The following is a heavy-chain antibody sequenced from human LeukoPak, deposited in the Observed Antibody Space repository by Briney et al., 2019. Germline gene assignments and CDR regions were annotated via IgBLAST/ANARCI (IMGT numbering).Heavy chain of an antibody. J-gene: IGHJ3*02. CDR2: ISGSGGST. V-gene: IGHV3-23*01. CDR1: GFTFSNYA. CDR3: ARYRFVVGATDSFDM. D-gene: IGHD1-26*01. Sequence: GGSLRLSCAASGFTFSNYAMSWVRQAPGKGLEWVSTISGSGGSTYYADSVKGRFTISRDNSKHTLYLQMNSLRSEDTSVYYCARYRFVVGATDSFDMWGQGTTVTVSS.